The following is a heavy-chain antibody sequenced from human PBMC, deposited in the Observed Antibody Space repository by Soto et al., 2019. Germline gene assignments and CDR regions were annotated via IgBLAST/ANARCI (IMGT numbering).Heavy chain of an antibody. J-gene: IGHJ6*03. CDR1: GGSISSGGYY. CDR3: ARDRGDATADKYSMGV. Sequence: QVQLQESGPGLVKPSQTLSLTCTVSGGSISSGGYYWSWIRQHPGKGLEWIGYIYYSGSTYYNPSLKRRVTISVDTSKNQFSLKLSSVTAADTAVYYCARDRGDATADKYSMGVWGKGTTVTVSS. V-gene: IGHV4-31*03. CDR2: IYYSGST. D-gene: IGHD2-15*01.